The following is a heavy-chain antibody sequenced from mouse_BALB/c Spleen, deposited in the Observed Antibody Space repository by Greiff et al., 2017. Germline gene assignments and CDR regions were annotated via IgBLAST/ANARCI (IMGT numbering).Heavy chain of an antibody. D-gene: IGHD1-1*01. V-gene: IGHV3-2*02. Sequence: DVKLQESGPGLVKPSQSLSLTCTVTGYSITSDYAWNWIRQFPGNKLEWMGYISYSGSTSYNPSLKSRISITRDTSKNQFFLQLNSVTTEDTATYYCARGDYGSSYVYFDVWGAGTTVTVSS. CDR3: ARGDYGSSYVYFDV. CDR1: GYSITSDYA. CDR2: ISYSGST. J-gene: IGHJ1*01.